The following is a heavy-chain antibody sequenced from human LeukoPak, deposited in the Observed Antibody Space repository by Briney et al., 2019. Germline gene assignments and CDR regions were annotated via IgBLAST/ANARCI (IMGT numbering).Heavy chain of an antibody. Sequence: GESLRISCKASGYIFITHWIAWVRQTPGKGLEWMGIIYPGDSDTKYSPSFQGQVTISADKSISTAYLPWSSLKASDTAMYYCAKGAGGSGSYYPYFWGQGTLVTVSS. CDR1: GYIFITHW. CDR2: IYPGDSDT. D-gene: IGHD3-10*01. V-gene: IGHV5-51*01. CDR3: AKGAGGSGSYYPYF. J-gene: IGHJ4*02.